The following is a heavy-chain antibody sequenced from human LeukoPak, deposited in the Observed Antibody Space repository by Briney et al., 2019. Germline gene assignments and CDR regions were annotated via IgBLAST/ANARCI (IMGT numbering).Heavy chain of an antibody. CDR1: GFTFSSYI. CDR2: ISSSSSTI. Sequence: GGSLRLSCAASGFTFSSYIMNWVRQAPGKGPEWVSYISSSSSTIYYADSVKGRFTISRDNAKNSLYLQMNSLRAEDTAVYYCARTYSSSWTDAFDIWGQGTMVTVSS. CDR3: ARTYSSSWTDAFDI. J-gene: IGHJ3*02. V-gene: IGHV3-48*04. D-gene: IGHD6-13*01.